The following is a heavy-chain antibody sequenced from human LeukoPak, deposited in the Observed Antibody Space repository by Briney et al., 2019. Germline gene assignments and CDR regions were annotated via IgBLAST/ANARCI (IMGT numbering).Heavy chain of an antibody. J-gene: IGHJ4*02. CDR2: VYHGGTT. CDR3: ARDKQGPSGSWSFDS. D-gene: IGHD6-25*01. Sequence: SETLSLTCAVSGASISSSEWWNWVRQPPGKGLEWIGEVYHGGTTYYNPSLKNRVTISIDKSQNQLSLKLTSVTAADTAVYYRARDKQGPSGSWSFDSWGQGALVTVSS. CDR1: GASISSSEW. V-gene: IGHV4-4*02.